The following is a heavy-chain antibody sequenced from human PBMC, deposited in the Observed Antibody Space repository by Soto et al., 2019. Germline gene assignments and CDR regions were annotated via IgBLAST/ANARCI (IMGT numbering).Heavy chain of an antibody. Sequence: EVQLVESGGGLVQPGGSLRLSCAASGFTVSSNYMSWVRXXXXXXXXWVSVIYSGGTTYYADSVKGRFTISRDNSKNTXXXXXXXXXXXXXXXXXXXXXXXXXXXXXWFDPWGQGTLVTVSS. CDR3: XXXXXXXXXXXWFDP. J-gene: IGHJ5*02. CDR2: IYSGGTT. V-gene: IGHV3-66*01. CDR1: GFTVSSNY.